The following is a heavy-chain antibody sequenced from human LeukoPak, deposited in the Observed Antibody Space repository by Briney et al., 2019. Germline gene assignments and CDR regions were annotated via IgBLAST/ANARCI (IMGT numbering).Heavy chain of an antibody. D-gene: IGHD6-13*01. V-gene: IGHV4-4*07. CDR3: ARELAAAYGY. CDR2: IYTSGST. Sequence: SETLSLTCTGSGYSISSGYYWGWIRQPAGKGLEWIGRIYTSGSTNYNPSLKSRVTMSVDTSKNQFSLKLSSVTAADTAVYYCARELAAAYGYWDQGTLVTVSS. CDR1: GYSISSGYY. J-gene: IGHJ4*02.